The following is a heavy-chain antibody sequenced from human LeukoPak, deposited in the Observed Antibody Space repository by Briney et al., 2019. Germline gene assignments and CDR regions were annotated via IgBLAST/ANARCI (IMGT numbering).Heavy chain of an antibody. CDR2: IYYSGST. Sequence: SETLSLTCTVSGGSISSYCWSWLRQPPGKGLEGIGYIYYSGSTNYNPSLKTRVTISVDTSKNQFSLKLSSVTAADTAVYYCARGSWELPPFDYWGQGTLVTVSS. D-gene: IGHD1-26*01. V-gene: IGHV4-59*01. CDR1: GGSISSYC. J-gene: IGHJ4*02. CDR3: ARGSWELPPFDY.